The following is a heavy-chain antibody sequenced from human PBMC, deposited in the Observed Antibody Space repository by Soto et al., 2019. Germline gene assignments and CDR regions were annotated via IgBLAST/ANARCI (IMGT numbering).Heavy chain of an antibody. Sequence: EVQLLESGGGLVQPGGSLRLSCAASGFTFSSYAMSWVRQAPGKGLEWVSAISGSGGSTYYADSVKGRFTISRDNSKNTLYLQMNSVRAEDTAVYYCAKWTHSGGWFWDFDYWGQGTLVTVSS. D-gene: IGHD6-19*01. CDR2: ISGSGGST. V-gene: IGHV3-23*01. J-gene: IGHJ4*02. CDR1: GFTFSSYA. CDR3: AKWTHSGGWFWDFDY.